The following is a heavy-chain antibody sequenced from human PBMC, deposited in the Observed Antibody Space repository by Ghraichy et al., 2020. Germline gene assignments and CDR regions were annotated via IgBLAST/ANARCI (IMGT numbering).Heavy chain of an antibody. CDR3: AKNGGDWTFDY. D-gene: IGHD2-21*02. V-gene: IGHV4-59*08. J-gene: IGHJ4*02. CDR1: GASISSYY. Sequence: ESLRLSCTVSGASISSYYWSWIRQPPEKGLEWIGYITYSGGTNYNPSLKSRLTISLDTARNQFSLRLNSVTAADTAVYYCAKNGGDWTFDYWGQGTLVTVSS. CDR2: ITYSGGT.